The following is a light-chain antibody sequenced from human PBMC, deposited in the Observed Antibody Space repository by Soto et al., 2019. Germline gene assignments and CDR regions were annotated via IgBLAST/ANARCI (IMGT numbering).Light chain of an antibody. V-gene: IGKV3-15*01. CDR2: GAS. CDR3: QQYNNWPPIT. J-gene: IGKJ5*01. CDR1: QSVSSN. Sequence: EIVMTQSPATLSVSPGERATLSCRANQSVSSNLAWYQQKPGLAPRLLIYGASTRATGIPARFSGSGSGTEFTLTISGLQSEDFAVYYCQQYNNWPPITFGQGTRLEIK.